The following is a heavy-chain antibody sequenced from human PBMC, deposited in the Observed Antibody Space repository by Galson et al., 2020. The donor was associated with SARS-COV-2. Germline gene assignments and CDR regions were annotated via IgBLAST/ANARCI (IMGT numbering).Heavy chain of an antibody. J-gene: IGHJ4*02. Sequence: TAGSLRLSCAASGFTFSSYAIHWVRQAPGKGLEWVAVISYDGINKYYADSVKGRFTISRDNSKNTLYLQMNSLRAEDTAVYYCARKYSGSYRGYFDYWGQGTLVTVSS. V-gene: IGHV3-30-3*01. CDR2: ISYDGINK. D-gene: IGHD1-26*01. CDR3: ARKYSGSYRGYFDY. CDR1: GFTFSSYA.